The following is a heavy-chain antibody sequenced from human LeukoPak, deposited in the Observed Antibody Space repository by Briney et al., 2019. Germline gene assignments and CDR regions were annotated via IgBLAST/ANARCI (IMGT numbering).Heavy chain of an antibody. D-gene: IGHD3-3*01. CDR3: ASEIIFGSFDY. CDR2: ISYDGSNK. V-gene: IGHV3-30*04. CDR1: GFAFNTYS. J-gene: IGHJ4*02. Sequence: PGGSLRLSCAASGFAFNTYSMHWVRQAPGKGLEWVSLISYDGSNKFYADSVKGRFTISRDNSKNTLYLQMNSLRPEDTAVFHCASEIIFGSFDYWGQGTLVTVSS.